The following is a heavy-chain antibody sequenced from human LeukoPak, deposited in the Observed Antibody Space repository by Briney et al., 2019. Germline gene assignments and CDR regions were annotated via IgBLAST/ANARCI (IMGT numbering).Heavy chain of an antibody. Sequence: GESLKISCKGSGYSFTNHYIGWVRLMPGKGLEWMGIIYPGDSDTRYSPSIQGQVTISADKSISTAYLRWSSLKASDTAMYYCARRGYGSGNYYYPNWGQGTLVTVSS. D-gene: IGHD3-10*01. J-gene: IGHJ4*02. CDR2: IYPGDSDT. CDR1: GYSFTNHY. CDR3: ARRGYGSGNYYYPN. V-gene: IGHV5-51*01.